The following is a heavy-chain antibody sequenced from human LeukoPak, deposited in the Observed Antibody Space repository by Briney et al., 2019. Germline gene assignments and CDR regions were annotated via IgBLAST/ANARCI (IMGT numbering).Heavy chain of an antibody. J-gene: IGHJ5*02. CDR1: GYSFTSYW. CDR3: ARRPYSSSSPWFDP. Sequence: GGSLKISCQGSGYSFTSYWIGWVRQVPGKGLEWMGIIYPGDSDTRYSPSFQGQVTISADKSISTAYLQWSSLKASDTAMYYCARRPYSSSSPWFDPWGQGTLVTVSS. V-gene: IGHV5-51*01. D-gene: IGHD6-6*01. CDR2: IYPGDSDT.